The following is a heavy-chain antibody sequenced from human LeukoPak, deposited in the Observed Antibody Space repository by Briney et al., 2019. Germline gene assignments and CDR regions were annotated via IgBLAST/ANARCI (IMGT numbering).Heavy chain of an antibody. Sequence: SETLSLTCTVSGGSISSYYWSWIRQPPGKGLEWIGYIYYSGSTNYNPSLKSRVTISVDTSKNQFSLKLSSVTAADTAVYYCERLSLGYMDVWGKGTTVTVSS. CDR2: IYYSGST. J-gene: IGHJ6*03. D-gene: IGHD1-26*01. CDR1: GGSISSYY. V-gene: IGHV4-59*01. CDR3: ERLSLGYMDV.